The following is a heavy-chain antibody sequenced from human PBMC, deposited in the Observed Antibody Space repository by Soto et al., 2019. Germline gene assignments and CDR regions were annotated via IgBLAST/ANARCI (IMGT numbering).Heavy chain of an antibody. V-gene: IGHV4-34*01. CDR2: INHSGST. J-gene: IGHJ3*02. CDR3: ARYYYDSSTPAFDI. CDR1: GGSFSGYY. D-gene: IGHD3-22*01. Sequence: PSETLSLTCAVYGGSFSGYYWTWIRQPPGTGLEWIGEINHSGSTNYNPSLKSRVTISVDTSKNQFSLKLSSVTAADTAVYYCARYYYDSSTPAFDIWGQGTMVTVSS.